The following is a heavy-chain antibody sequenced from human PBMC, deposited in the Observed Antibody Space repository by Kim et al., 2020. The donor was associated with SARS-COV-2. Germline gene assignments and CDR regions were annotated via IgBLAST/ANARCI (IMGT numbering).Heavy chain of an antibody. V-gene: IGHV1-69*04. D-gene: IGHD4-4*01. J-gene: IGHJ4*02. CDR3: ARDDYSQFDY. CDR2: IA. Sequence: IANYAQKVQGRVTITADKSTSTAYMELSSLRSEDTAVYYCARDDYSQFDYWGQGTLVTVSS.